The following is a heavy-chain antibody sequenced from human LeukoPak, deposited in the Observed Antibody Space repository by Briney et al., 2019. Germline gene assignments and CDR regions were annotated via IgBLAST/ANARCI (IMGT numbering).Heavy chain of an antibody. Sequence: SQTLSLTCAISGDSVSSNSAAWNWIRQSPSRGLEWLGRTYYRSKWYNDYAVSVKSRITINPDTSKNQFSLQLNSVTPEDTAVYYCARDLGGDLPTAAGYNWFDPWGQGTLVTVSS. CDR2: TYYRSKWYN. D-gene: IGHD6-13*01. V-gene: IGHV6-1*01. CDR1: GDSVSSNSAA. CDR3: ARDLGGDLPTAAGYNWFDP. J-gene: IGHJ5*02.